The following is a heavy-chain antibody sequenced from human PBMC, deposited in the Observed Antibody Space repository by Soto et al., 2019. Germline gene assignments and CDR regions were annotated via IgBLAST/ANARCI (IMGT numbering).Heavy chain of an antibody. V-gene: IGHV3-9*01. Sequence: DVQLVESGGGLVQPGRSLRLSCAASGFTFDDYAMHWVRQAPGKGLEWVSGISWNSGSIGYADSVKGRFTISRDNAKNSLYLQMNSLRAEDTALYYCAKDTAPPAYYDFWSGYSAFDIWGQGTMVTVSS. CDR3: AKDTAPPAYYDFWSGYSAFDI. J-gene: IGHJ3*02. D-gene: IGHD3-3*01. CDR2: ISWNSGSI. CDR1: GFTFDDYA.